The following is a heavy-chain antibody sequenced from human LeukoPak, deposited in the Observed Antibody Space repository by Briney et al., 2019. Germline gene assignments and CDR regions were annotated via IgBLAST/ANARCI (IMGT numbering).Heavy chain of an antibody. Sequence: GGSLRLSCAASGFTFSSYSMNWVRQAPGKGLEWVSVIYSGGSTYYADSVKGRFTISRDNSKNTLYLQMNSLRAEDTAVYYCARGIAAAGTAGDYFDYWGQGTLVTVSS. CDR1: GFTFSSYS. V-gene: IGHV3-66*01. J-gene: IGHJ4*02. CDR3: ARGIAAAGTAGDYFDY. D-gene: IGHD6-13*01. CDR2: IYSGGST.